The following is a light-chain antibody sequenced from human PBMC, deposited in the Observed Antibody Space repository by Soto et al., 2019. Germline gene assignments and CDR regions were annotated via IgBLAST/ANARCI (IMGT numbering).Light chain of an antibody. CDR1: QSVSSSY. CDR3: QQYGSSPR. Sequence: EIVLTQSPGTLSLSPGERATLSCRASQSVSSSYLAWYQQKPGQAPRLLIYGASSRATGIPDRFSGSGSGTDFTLTISRLEPEDFAVYYCQQYGSSPRFGPRTKVDIK. CDR2: GAS. V-gene: IGKV3-20*01. J-gene: IGKJ3*01.